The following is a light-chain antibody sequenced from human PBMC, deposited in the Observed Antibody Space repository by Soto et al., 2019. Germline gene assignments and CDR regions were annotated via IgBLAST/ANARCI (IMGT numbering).Light chain of an antibody. CDR2: KAS. CDR1: QSISNR. CDR3: QQYNSYPLT. V-gene: IGKV1-5*03. Sequence: EIQIEQCPSTLSASVGDRVTITCRASQSISNRLAWYQQKPGKAPKLLIYKASSLESGVPSRFSGSGSGTEFTLTISGLQPDDFATYYCQQYNSYPLTFGQGTRLAIK. J-gene: IGKJ5*01.